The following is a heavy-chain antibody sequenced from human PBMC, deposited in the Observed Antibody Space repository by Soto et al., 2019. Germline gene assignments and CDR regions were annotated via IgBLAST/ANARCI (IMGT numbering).Heavy chain of an antibody. CDR2: IYYSGST. D-gene: IGHD7-27*01. CDR1: GGSISSGGYY. CDR3: ARDAVTGDEGVLAYYCMDV. J-gene: IGHJ6*02. V-gene: IGHV4-31*03. Sequence: PSETLSLTCTVSGGSISSGGYYWSWIRQHPGKGLEWIGYIYYSGSTYYNPSLKSRVTISVDTSKNQFSLKLSSVTAADTAVYYCARDAVTGDEGVLAYYCMDVCGQAPTLTVSS.